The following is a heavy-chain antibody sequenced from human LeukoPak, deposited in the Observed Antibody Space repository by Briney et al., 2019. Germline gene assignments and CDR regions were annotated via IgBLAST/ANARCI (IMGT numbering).Heavy chain of an antibody. Sequence: SETLSLTCTVSGGSISSSSYYWGWIRQPPGKGLEWIGSIYYSGSTYYNPSLKSRVTISVDTSKNQFSLKLSSVTAADTAVYYCARGPGIYYYYYYMDVWGKGTTVTISS. D-gene: IGHD1-1*01. CDR1: GGSISSSSYY. CDR2: IYYSGST. V-gene: IGHV4-39*01. CDR3: ARGPGIYYYYYYMDV. J-gene: IGHJ6*03.